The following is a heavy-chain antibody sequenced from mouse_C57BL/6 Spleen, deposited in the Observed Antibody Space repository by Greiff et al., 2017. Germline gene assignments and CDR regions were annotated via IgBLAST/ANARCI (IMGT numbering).Heavy chain of an antibody. CDR1: EYEFPSHD. Sequence: EVQRVESGGGLVQPGESLKLSCESNEYEFPSHDMSWVRKTPEKRLELVAAINSDGGSTYYPDTMERRFIISRDNTKKTLYLQMSSLRSEDTALYYCARGGIYYGNPWFAYWGQGTLVTVSA. D-gene: IGHD2-1*01. CDR3: ARGGIYYGNPWFAY. J-gene: IGHJ3*01. CDR2: INSDGGST. V-gene: IGHV5-2*01.